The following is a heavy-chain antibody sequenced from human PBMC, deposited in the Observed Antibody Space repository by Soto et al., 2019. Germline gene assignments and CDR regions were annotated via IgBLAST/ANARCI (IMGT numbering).Heavy chain of an antibody. CDR1: GFTFSSYA. D-gene: IGHD6-19*01. J-gene: IGHJ6*02. V-gene: IGHV3-30-3*01. CDR3: ARDVIAVAGLRYYYYGMDV. CDR2: ISYDGSNK. Sequence: PGGSLRLSCAASGFTFSSYAMHWVRQAPGKGLEWVAVISYDGSNKYYADSGKGRFTISRDNSKNTLYLQMNSLRAEDTAVYYCARDVIAVAGLRYYYYGMDVWSQGTTVTVSS.